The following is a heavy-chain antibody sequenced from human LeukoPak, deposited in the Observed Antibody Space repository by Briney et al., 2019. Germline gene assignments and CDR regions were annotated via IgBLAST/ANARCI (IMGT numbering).Heavy chain of an antibody. CDR3: ARDDLFGNYFDS. Sequence: PGGSLRLSCVASGFTFDNYSLNWIRQAPGKGLEWISYISGGSGPGYYADSVKGRFTISRDNSKNSLFLQMNTLRADDTAVYCCARDDLFGNYFDSWGQGTLVAVSS. D-gene: IGHD3-10*01. J-gene: IGHJ4*02. CDR2: ISGGSGPG. V-gene: IGHV3-48*01. CDR1: GFTFDNYS.